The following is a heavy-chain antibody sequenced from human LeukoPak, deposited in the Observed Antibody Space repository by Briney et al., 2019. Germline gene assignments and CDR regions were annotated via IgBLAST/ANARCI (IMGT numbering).Heavy chain of an antibody. CDR3: ARGSDVWYISGWYYFDY. J-gene: IGHJ4*02. Sequence: KPSETLSLTCTVSGGYISSYYWSWIRQPPGKGLEWIGYIYYSGSTNYNPSLKSRVTISVDTSKNPFSLELSSVRAADTAVYYCARGSDVWYISGWYYFDYWGQGTLVTVSS. D-gene: IGHD6-19*01. V-gene: IGHV4-59*01. CDR2: IYYSGST. CDR1: GGYISSYY.